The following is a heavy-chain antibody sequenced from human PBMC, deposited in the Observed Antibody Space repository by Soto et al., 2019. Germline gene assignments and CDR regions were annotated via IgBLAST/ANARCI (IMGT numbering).Heavy chain of an antibody. Sequence: SETLSLTCTVSGGSISSGGYYWSWIRQHPGKGLEWIGYIYYSGSTHYNPSLKSRVTISVDTSKNQFSLKLSSVTAADTAVYYCARGYCSGGSCYYGYYYMDVWGKGTTVTVSS. CDR3: ARGYCSGGSCYYGYYYMDV. D-gene: IGHD2-15*01. CDR2: IYYSGST. CDR1: GGSISSGGYY. J-gene: IGHJ6*03. V-gene: IGHV4-31*03.